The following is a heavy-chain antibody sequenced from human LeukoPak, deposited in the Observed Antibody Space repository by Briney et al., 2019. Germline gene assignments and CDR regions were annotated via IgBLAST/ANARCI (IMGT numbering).Heavy chain of an antibody. D-gene: IGHD4/OR15-4a*01. CDR1: GGTFSDYA. J-gene: IGHJ4*02. V-gene: IGHV1-69*13. CDR3: ARERGAIIDF. CDR2: IIPKFDTT. Sequence: ASVKVSCKASGGTFSDYAFNWVRQAPGQGLEWVGNIIPKFDTTNYAQNFQDKVTITADESTATAYLELNSLRSEDTAIFYCARERGAIIDFWGQGTLITVSS.